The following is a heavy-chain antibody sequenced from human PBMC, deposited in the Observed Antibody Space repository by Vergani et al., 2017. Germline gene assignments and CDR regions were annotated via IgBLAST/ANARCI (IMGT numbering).Heavy chain of an antibody. D-gene: IGHD5-12*01. J-gene: IGHJ5*02. CDR1: SGSFSGYY. CDR3: ARVARSPPRYSGSYNWFDP. CDR2: INHSGSA. Sequence: QVQLQESGPGLVKPSETLSLTCTVYSGSFSGYYWSWIRQPPGKGLEWIGEINHSGSANYNSSLKSRVSISVDTSKNQISLKLISVTAAETAVYYCARVARSPPRYSGSYNWFDPWGQGTLVTVSS. V-gene: IGHV4-34*10.